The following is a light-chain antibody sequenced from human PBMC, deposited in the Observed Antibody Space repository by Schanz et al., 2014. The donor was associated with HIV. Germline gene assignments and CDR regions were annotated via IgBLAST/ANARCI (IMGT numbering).Light chain of an antibody. CDR3: QQYGSSPL. Sequence: EIVMTQSPATLSVSPGERATLSCRASQSVATNLAWYQQKPGQAPRLLIYGTSNRATGIPARFSGSGSGTEFTLTISSLQSEDFAVYYCQQYGSSPLFGQGTKVEIK. V-gene: IGKV3-15*01. CDR2: GTS. CDR1: QSVATN. J-gene: IGKJ1*01.